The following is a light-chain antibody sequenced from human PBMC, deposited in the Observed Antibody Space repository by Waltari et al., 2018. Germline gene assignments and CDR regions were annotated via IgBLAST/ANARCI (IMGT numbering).Light chain of an antibody. Sequence: ETGRTQSRATLSGSPGERVTLSCRASQTVSDKIACYHHKPGQAPSLLIYGAATRATGSPARSSGSGSGTDFTLTISSLQSEDCAVYYCQPYHTWPLTFGGGTTVAIK. V-gene: IGKV3-15*01. J-gene: IGKJ4*01. CDR3: QPYHTWPLT. CDR1: QTVSDK. CDR2: GAA.